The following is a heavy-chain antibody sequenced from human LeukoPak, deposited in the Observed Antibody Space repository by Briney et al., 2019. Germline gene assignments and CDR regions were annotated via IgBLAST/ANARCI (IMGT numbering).Heavy chain of an antibody. J-gene: IGHJ5*02. CDR3: ARSRFDP. V-gene: IGHV4-28*01. D-gene: IGHD6-6*01. Sequence: SDTLSLTCAVSGYSITSSSWWGWIRQPPGKGLEWIGYIYHSGTTYYNPSLQSRVTMSVDTSKNQFSLKLSSVTAVDTAVYYCARSRFDPWGQGTLVTVSS. CDR2: IYHSGTT. CDR1: GYSITSSSW.